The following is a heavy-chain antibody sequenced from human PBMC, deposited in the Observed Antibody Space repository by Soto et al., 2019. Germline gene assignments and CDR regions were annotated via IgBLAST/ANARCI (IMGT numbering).Heavy chain of an antibody. CDR3: ARDLMYSHMDV. V-gene: IGHV3-11*01. J-gene: IGHJ6*02. CDR1: GFTLSDYY. D-gene: IGHD2-15*01. Sequence: QVQLVESGGGLVKPGGSLRLSCAASGFTLSDYYMSWIRQAPGKGLEWLSYISSSGSPLYYADSVKGRFTISRDNAKNSLSLQMNSLRAEDTAVYYCARDLMYSHMDVWGQGTTVTVSS. CDR2: ISSSGSPL.